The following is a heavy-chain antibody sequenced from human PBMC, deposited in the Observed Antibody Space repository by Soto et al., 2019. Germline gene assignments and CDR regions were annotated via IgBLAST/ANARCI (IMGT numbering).Heavy chain of an antibody. V-gene: IGHV4-34*01. CDR2: INHSGST. CDR1: GGSFSGYY. CDR3: AGAERDYYGSRPPDY. J-gene: IGHJ4*02. Sequence: SETLSLTCAVYGGSFSGYYWSWIRQPPGKGLEWIGEINHSGSTNYNPSLKSRVTISVDTSKNQFSLKLTSVTAADTAMYYCAGAERDYYGSRPPDYWGQGTLVTVSS. D-gene: IGHD3-10*01.